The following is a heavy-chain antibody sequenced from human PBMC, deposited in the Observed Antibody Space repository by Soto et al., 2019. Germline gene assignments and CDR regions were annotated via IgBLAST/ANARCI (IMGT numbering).Heavy chain of an antibody. CDR2: ISWNSGSI. CDR1: GFTFDDYA. CDR3: AKDPSSGWYLGAFDI. V-gene: IGHV3-9*01. Sequence: TGGSLRLSCAASGFTFDDYAMHWVRQAPGKGLEWVSGISWNSGSIGYADSVKGRFTISRDNAKNSLYLQMNSLRAEDTALYYCAKDPSSGWYLGAFDIWGQGTMVTVSS. J-gene: IGHJ3*02. D-gene: IGHD6-19*01.